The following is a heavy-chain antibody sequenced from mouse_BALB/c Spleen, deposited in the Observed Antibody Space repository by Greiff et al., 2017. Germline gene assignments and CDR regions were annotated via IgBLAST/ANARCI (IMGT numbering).Heavy chain of an antibody. CDR3: ARPYGSSYYWYFDV. CDR1: GFAFSSYD. J-gene: IGHJ1*01. Sequence: DVKLVESGGGLVKPGGSLKLSCAASGFAFSSYDMSWVRQTPEKRLEWVAYISSGGGSTYYPDTVKGRFTISRDNAKNTLYLQMSSLKSEDTAMYYCARPYGSSYYWYFDVWGAGTTVTVSS. V-gene: IGHV5-12-1*01. CDR2: ISSGGGST. D-gene: IGHD1-1*01.